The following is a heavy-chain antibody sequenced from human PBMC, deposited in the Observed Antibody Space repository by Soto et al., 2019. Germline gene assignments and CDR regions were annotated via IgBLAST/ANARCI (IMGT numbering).Heavy chain of an antibody. CDR3: AKSEGYSFDI. V-gene: IGHV3-7*01. CDR2: LRQDGGEE. D-gene: IGHD1-1*01. J-gene: IGHJ3*02. CDR1: GLSFSSHW. Sequence: EVQLVEPGGGLVQPGGSLRLSCAASGLSFSSHWMSWVRQAPGRGLEWVANLRQDGGEEQYSDSVKGRFTLSRDNAKNSLYLQMNGLRVDDTAVYYCAKSEGYSFDIRGQGTMVTVSS.